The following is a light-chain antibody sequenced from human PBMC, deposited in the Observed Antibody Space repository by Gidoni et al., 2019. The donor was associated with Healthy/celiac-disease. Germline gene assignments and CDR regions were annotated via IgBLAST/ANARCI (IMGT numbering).Light chain of an antibody. CDR1: SLRSYY. J-gene: IGLJ2*01. V-gene: IGLV3-19*01. CDR2: GKN. CDR3: NSRDSSGNHP. Sequence: SSELTQDPALSVALGQTVRITGQGDSLRSYYASWYQQKPGQAPVLVIYGKNNRPSGIPDRFSGSSSGNTASLTITGAQAEDEADYYCNSRDSSGNHPFGGGTKLTVL.